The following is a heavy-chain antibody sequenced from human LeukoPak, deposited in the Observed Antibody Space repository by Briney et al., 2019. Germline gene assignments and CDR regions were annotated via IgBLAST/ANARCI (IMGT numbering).Heavy chain of an antibody. D-gene: IGHD6-19*01. CDR2: IYPADSDT. J-gene: IGHJ4*02. CDR3: ARLQTVAGSLDQ. CDR1: QYNFINYW. V-gene: IGHV5-51*01. Sequence: GESLQISCAVSQYNFINYWNGWARQMPGRGLEWMGIIYPADSDTRYSASFQGQVTFSGDKTINTAYGQCSSLMLSDTAMYYCARLQTVAGSLDQWGQGTLVTVSS.